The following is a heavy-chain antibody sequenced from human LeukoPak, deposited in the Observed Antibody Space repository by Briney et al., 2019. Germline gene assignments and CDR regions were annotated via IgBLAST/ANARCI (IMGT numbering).Heavy chain of an antibody. D-gene: IGHD3-10*01. J-gene: IGHJ5*02. V-gene: IGHV4-59*01. Sequence: SETLSLTCTVSGGSISSYYWSWIRQPPGKGLEWIGYIYYSGSTNYNPSLKSRVTISVDTSKNQFSLKLSSVTAADTAVYYCARDHRPVGGGFGSGSYYNRVGSAWFDPWGQGTLVTVSS. CDR2: IYYSGST. CDR1: GGSISSYY. CDR3: ARDHRPVGGGFGSGSYYNRVGSAWFDP.